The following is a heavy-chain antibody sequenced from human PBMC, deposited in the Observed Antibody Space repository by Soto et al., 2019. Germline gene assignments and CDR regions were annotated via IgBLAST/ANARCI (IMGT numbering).Heavy chain of an antibody. D-gene: IGHD1-26*01. CDR2: IHYDGTT. J-gene: IGHJ3*02. CDR1: GGSISSSSYY. V-gene: IGHV4-39*01. Sequence: QLQLQGSGPGLVKPSETLSLTCTVSGGSISSSSYYWGWIRQPPGKGLEWVGNIHYDGTTYYNPSLKTRVPISVDTSKNQFSLELSSVTAADTAVYYCARLRCTTTTCYNLVAFDIWGQGTMVTVSS. CDR3: ARLRCTTTTCYNLVAFDI.